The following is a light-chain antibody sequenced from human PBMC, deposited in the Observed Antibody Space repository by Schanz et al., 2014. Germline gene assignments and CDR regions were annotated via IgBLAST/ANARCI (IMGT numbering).Light chain of an antibody. CDR1: QSISTW. Sequence: DIQMTQSPSTLSASVGDRVTITCRASQSISTWLAWYQQKPGKAPKLLIYKASSLESGVPSRFSGSGSGTEFTLTISSLQPDDFATYYCQEYNTYSGLTFGQGTKVEMK. CDR3: QEYNTYSGLT. CDR2: KAS. J-gene: IGKJ1*01. V-gene: IGKV1-5*03.